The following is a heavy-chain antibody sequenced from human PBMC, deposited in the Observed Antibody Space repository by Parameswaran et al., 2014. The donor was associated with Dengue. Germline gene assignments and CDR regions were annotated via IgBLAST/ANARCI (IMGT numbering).Heavy chain of an antibody. V-gene: IGHV2-5*02. CDR3: AHDISGHFIPYFDQ. CDR2: IYWDDDK. Sequence: WIRQPPGKALEWLALIYWDDDKRYSPSLKSRLTITKDTSKNQVVLTVTNMDPVDTATYYCAHDISGHFIPYFDQWGQGTLVTVSS. J-gene: IGHJ4*02. D-gene: IGHD3-22*01.